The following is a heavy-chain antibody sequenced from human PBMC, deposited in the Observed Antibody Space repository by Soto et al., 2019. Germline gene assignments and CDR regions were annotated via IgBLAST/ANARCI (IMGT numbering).Heavy chain of an antibody. D-gene: IGHD6-19*01. Sequence: PSETLSLTCTVSGGSISSYYWIWIRQPAGKGLEWIGRIYTSGSTNYNPSLKSRVTMSVDTSKNQFSLKLSSVTAADTAVYYCARADVAGTDYYYYYGMDVWGQGTTVTVSS. CDR1: GGSISSYY. CDR3: ARADVAGTDYYYYYGMDV. CDR2: IYTSGST. V-gene: IGHV4-4*07. J-gene: IGHJ6*02.